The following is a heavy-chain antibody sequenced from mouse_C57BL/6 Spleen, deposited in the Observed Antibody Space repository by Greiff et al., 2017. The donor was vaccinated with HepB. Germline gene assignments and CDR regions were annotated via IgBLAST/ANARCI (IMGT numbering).Heavy chain of an antibody. Sequence: VQLQQSGAELVKPGASVKISCKASGYAFSSYWMNWVKQRPGKGLEWIGQIYPGDGDTNYNGKFKGKATLTADKSSSTAYMQLSSLTSEDSAVYFCAREADGYSLYFDYWGQGTTLTVSS. V-gene: IGHV1-80*01. CDR1: GYAFSSYW. J-gene: IGHJ2*01. CDR3: AREADGYSLYFDY. CDR2: IYPGDGDT. D-gene: IGHD2-3*01.